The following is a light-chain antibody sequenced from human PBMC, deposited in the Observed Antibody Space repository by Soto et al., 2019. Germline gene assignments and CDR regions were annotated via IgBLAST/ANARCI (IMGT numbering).Light chain of an antibody. CDR1: QSVSSSY. J-gene: IGKJ1*01. CDR3: QQYGRT. Sequence: EIVLTQSPGTLSLSPWERATLSCRASQSVSSSYLAWYQQKPGQAPRLLIYGASSRATGIPDRFSGSGSGTDFTLTISRLEPEDFAVYYCQQYGRTFGQGTKAE. CDR2: GAS. V-gene: IGKV3-20*01.